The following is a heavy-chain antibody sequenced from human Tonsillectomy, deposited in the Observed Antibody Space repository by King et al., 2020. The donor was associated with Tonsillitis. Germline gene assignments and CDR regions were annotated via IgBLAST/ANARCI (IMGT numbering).Heavy chain of an antibody. CDR1: GGSISSSSYY. CDR2: IYYSGST. J-gene: IGHJ6*02. D-gene: IGHD6-19*01. V-gene: IGHV4-39*01. CDR3: ARLVGEAVADNYYYYGMDV. Sequence: QLQESGPGLVKPSETLSLTCTVSGGSISSSSYYWGWIRQPPGKGLEWIGSIYYSGSTYYNPSLKSRVTISVDTSKNQFSLKLSSVTAADTAVYYCARLVGEAVADNYYYYGMDVWGQGTTVTVSS.